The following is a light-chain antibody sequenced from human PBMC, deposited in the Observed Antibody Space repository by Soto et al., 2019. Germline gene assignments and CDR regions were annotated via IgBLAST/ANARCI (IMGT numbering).Light chain of an antibody. CDR1: QTVTSY. Sequence: EIVLTQSPGTLSLSPGERATLSCRASQTVTSYLAWYQQKPGQAPRLLIYGASNRATGIPDRFSGSGSGTDFTLTISRLEPEDFATYYCQQTYRTPLTFGGGTKVEI. CDR2: GAS. CDR3: QQTYRTPLT. J-gene: IGKJ4*01. V-gene: IGKV3-20*01.